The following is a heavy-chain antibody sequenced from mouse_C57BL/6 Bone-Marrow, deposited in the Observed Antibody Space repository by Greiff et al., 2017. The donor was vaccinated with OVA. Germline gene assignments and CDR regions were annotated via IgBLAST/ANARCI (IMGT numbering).Heavy chain of an antibody. V-gene: IGHV1-62-2*01. Sequence: QVHVKQSGAELVKPGASVKLSCKASGYTFTEYTIHWVKQRSGQGLEWIGWFYPGSGSIKYNEKFKDKATLTADKSSSTVYMELSRLTSEDSAVYFCARHEAYYYGSGRYFDVWGTGTTVTVSS. D-gene: IGHD1-1*01. CDR1: GYTFTEYT. J-gene: IGHJ1*03. CDR2: FYPGSGSI. CDR3: ARHEAYYYGSGRYFDV.